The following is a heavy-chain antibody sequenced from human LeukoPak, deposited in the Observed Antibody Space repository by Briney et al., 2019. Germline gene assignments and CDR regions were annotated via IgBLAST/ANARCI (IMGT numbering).Heavy chain of an antibody. V-gene: IGHV3-21*01. CDR3: ARELAHDY. CDR2: VSSSSGHI. CDR1: GFSLSGYS. J-gene: IGHJ4*02. Sequence: QPGGSLRLSCAASGFSLSGYSMKWVRQAPGKGLEWVSSVSSSSGHISYADSVKGRFTISRDNARYSLYLQMNTLRAEDTAVDYCARELAHDYWGQGTLVTVSS.